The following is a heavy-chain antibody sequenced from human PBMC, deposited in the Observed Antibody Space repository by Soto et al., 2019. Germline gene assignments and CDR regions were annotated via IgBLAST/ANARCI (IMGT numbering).Heavy chain of an antibody. CDR2: FSAGGRA. D-gene: IGHD4-17*01. CDR3: AKESLPVSYGDTLFDY. CDR1: GFSFKNYA. V-gene: IGHV3-23*01. J-gene: IGHJ4*02. Sequence: EVQLLESGGALVQPGGSLRLSCAASGFSFKNYALSWVRQAPGKGLEWVSTFSAGGRAYYAASVQGPFTIAGDSSQNTVQLQSSSLRPEDTAVYYWAKESLPVSYGDTLFDYWGQGTRVTVSS.